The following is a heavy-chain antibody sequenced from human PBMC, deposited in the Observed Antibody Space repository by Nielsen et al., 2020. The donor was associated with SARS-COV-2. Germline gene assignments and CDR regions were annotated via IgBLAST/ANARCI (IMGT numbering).Heavy chain of an antibody. J-gene: IGHJ3*02. D-gene: IGHD3/OR15-3a*01. CDR2: IRGDGSST. CDR1: GFTFSNYW. CDR3: AKVLIVEGSDRVAACDALEI. Sequence: GESLKISCAASGFTFSNYWMHWVRRAPGKGLVWVSRIRGDGSSTNYAASVKGRFTISRDNAKNTLYLEMNSLRAEDMAVYYCAKVLIVEGSDRVAACDALEIWGQGTMVTVSS. V-gene: IGHV3-74*01.